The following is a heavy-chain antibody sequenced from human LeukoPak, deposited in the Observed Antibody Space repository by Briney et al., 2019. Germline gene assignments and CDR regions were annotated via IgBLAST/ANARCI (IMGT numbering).Heavy chain of an antibody. V-gene: IGHV3-23*01. CDR3: AKPGWFGELSHFDY. J-gene: IGHJ4*02. Sequence: GGSLRLSCAASAFTFSSYAMSWVRQAPGKGLEWVSAISGSGGSTYYADSVKGRFTISRDNSKNTLYLQMNSLRAEDTAVYYCAKPGWFGELSHFDYWGQGTLVTVSS. CDR2: ISGSGGST. CDR1: AFTFSSYA. D-gene: IGHD3-10*01.